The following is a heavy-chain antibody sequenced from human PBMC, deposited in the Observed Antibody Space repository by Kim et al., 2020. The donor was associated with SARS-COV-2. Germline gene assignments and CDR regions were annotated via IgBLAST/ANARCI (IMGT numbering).Heavy chain of an antibody. J-gene: IGHJ4*02. CDR1: EVSVGNDNYY. V-gene: IGHV4-61*01. CDR3: ATSEGHNSGWYGVRY. Sequence: SETLSLTRNVSEVSVGNDNYYWSWIRQPPGKGLEWIGHIYYSGSANYNPSLKSRVIISLDTSEDQFSLHLISVTAAATAVYYCATSEGHNSGWYGVRYWGQGTLVTVSS. CDR2: IYYSGSA. D-gene: IGHD6-13*01.